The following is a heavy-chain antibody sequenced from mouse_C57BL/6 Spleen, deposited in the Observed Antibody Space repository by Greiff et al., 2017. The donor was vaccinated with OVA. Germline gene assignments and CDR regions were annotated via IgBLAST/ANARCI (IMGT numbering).Heavy chain of an antibody. CDR3: ARHVYDGSRWAMDY. CDR1: GFTFSDYY. J-gene: IGHJ4*01. V-gene: IGHV5-12*01. Sequence: EVKLQESGGGLVQPGGSLKLSCAASGFTFSDYYMYWVRQTPEKRLEWVAYISNGGGSTYYPETVKGRFTISRDNAKNTLYLQMSRLKSEDTAMYYCARHVYDGSRWAMDYWGQGTSVTVSS. CDR2: ISNGGGST. D-gene: IGHD2-3*01.